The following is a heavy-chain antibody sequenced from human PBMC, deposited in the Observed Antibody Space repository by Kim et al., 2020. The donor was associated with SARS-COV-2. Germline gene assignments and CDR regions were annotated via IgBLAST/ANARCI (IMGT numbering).Heavy chain of an antibody. V-gene: IGHV4-34*01. CDR3: ARADYYGSGSYPHSPHYGMDV. J-gene: IGHJ6*02. Sequence: SETLSLTCAVYGGSFSGYYWSWIRQPPGKGLEWIGEINHSGSTNYNPSLKSRVTISVDTSKNQFSLKLSSVTAADTAVYYCARADYYGSGSYPHSPHYGMDVWGQGTTVTVSS. CDR1: GGSFSGYY. CDR2: INHSGST. D-gene: IGHD3-10*01.